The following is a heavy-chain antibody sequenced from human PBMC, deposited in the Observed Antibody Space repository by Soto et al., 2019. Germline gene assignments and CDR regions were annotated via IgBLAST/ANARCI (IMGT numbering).Heavy chain of an antibody. Sequence: QITLKESGPTLVKPTQTLTLTCTFSGFSLTTTGGGVGWIRQPPEKALEWLALLYWDDDKRYSPSLKSRPTITRDTSKNQVVLTMTTMDPVDTATYYCAHRQAQCLGVAGTFDSWGQGILVTVSS. CDR2: LYWDDDK. J-gene: IGHJ4*02. CDR1: GFSLTTTGGG. CDR3: AHRQAQCLGVAGTFDS. D-gene: IGHD6-19*01. V-gene: IGHV2-5*02.